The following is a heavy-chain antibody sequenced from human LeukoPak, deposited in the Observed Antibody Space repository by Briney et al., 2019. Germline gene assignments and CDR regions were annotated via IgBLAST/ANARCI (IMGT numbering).Heavy chain of an antibody. CDR3: ARVDYGDKDY. Sequence: SETLSLTCSVSGGSISGYFWTWIRQTPGRGLEWIGYIYYMGSTNYNPSLKSRVTISVDTSKNQFSLKLSSVTAADTAVYYCARVDYGDKDYWGQGTLVTVSS. CDR1: GGSISGYF. J-gene: IGHJ4*02. CDR2: IYYMGST. V-gene: IGHV4-59*01. D-gene: IGHD4-17*01.